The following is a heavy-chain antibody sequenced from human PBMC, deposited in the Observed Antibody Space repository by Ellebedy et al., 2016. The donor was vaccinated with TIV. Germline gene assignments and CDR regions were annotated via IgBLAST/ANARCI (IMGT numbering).Heavy chain of an antibody. CDR1: GFTLRSYS. D-gene: IGHD4-17*01. Sequence: PGGSLRFSCAASGFTLRSYSMNWVRQAPGKGLEWVSYISSSSSTIYYADPVKGRFTISRDNAKNSLYRQMNSLRAEDTAVYYCARDPLGNYGDYVDYWGQGTLVTVSS. CDR2: ISSSSSTI. CDR3: ARDPLGNYGDYVDY. V-gene: IGHV3-48*01. J-gene: IGHJ4*02.